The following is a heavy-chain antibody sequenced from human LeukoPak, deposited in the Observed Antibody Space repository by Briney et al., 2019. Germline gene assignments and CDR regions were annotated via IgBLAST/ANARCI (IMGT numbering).Heavy chain of an antibody. CDR1: GFTFSSYS. V-gene: IGHV3-48*01. J-gene: IGHJ6*03. D-gene: IGHD5-12*01. CDR3: ARMGYDYDYYYYMDV. Sequence: GGSLRLSCAVSGFTFSSYSMNWVRQAPGKGLEWVSYINSRSSAIYYADSVKGRFTISRDNAKNSLYLQMNSLRAEDTAVYYCARMGYDYDYYYYMDVWGKGTTVTVSS. CDR2: INSRSSAI.